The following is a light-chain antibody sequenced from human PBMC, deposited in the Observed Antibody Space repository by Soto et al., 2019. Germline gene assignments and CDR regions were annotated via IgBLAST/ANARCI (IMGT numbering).Light chain of an antibody. J-gene: IGLJ1*01. CDR3: SSYTTTDTYV. V-gene: IGLV2-14*01. CDR2: EVT. CDR1: SSDVGGYNY. Sequence: QSVLTQPASVSGSPGQSITISCTGTSSDVGGYNYVSWSQQHPGKAPKLIIYEVTNRPSGVSNRFSGSKSGNTAPLTISGRQAEDEADYYCSSYTTTDTYVFGTGTKLTVL.